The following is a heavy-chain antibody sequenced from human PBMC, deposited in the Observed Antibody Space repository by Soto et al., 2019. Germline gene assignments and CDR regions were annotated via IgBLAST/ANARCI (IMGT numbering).Heavy chain of an antibody. CDR3: AKDHGGYYDSSGYLFDY. V-gene: IGHV3-23*01. D-gene: IGHD3-22*01. Sequence: GGSLRLSCAASGFTFSSYAMSWVRQAPGKGLEWVSAISGSGGSTYYADSVKGRFTISGDNSKNTLYLQMNSLRAEDTAVYYCAKDHGGYYDSSGYLFDYWGQGTLVTVSS. CDR1: GFTFSSYA. CDR2: ISGSGGST. J-gene: IGHJ4*02.